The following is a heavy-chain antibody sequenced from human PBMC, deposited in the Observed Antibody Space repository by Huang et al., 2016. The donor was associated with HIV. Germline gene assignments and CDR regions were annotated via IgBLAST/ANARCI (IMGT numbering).Heavy chain of an antibody. D-gene: IGHD5-18*01. J-gene: IGHJ3*01. CDR3: ARDFGDTGIAFKAFDL. Sequence: EVQLVESGGGLVKPGGSLRLSCAASGFALNNYIMNWVRQAPWKWLVWVSPSTGRSTYVEYADSVEGRFTISRENAKNLLYLKMNSLRAEDTAIFYCARDFGDTGIAFKAFDLWGQGTMVTVSP. V-gene: IGHV3-21*06. CDR1: GFALNNYI. CDR2: STGRSTYV.